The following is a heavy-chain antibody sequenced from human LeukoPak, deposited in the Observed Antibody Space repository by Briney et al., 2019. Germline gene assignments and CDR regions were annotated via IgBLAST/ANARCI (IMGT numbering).Heavy chain of an antibody. V-gene: IGHV3-23*01. CDR2: ISGSGVT. D-gene: IGHD6-6*01. CDR1: GFTFSTSA. CDR3: ARDRPAAARPDDAFDI. J-gene: IGHJ3*02. Sequence: QPGGSLRLSCAASGFTFSTSAMTWVRQAPGKGLEWVSGISGSGVTDYADSVKGRFTISGDNAKNSLYLQMNSLRAEDTAVYYCARDRPAAARPDDAFDIWGQGTMVTVSS.